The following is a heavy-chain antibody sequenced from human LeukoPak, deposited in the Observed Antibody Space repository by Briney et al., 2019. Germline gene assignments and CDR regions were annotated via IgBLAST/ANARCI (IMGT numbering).Heavy chain of an antibody. D-gene: IGHD3-9*01. CDR3: AHISTRYDILTGYYPPSYYFDY. CDR2: IYWYDDK. V-gene: IGHV2-5*01. CDR1: GFSLSTSGVG. Sequence: SGPTLVKPTQTLTLTCTFYGFSLSTSGVGVGWIRQPPGKALEWLALIYWYDDKRYSPSLKSRLTITKDTSKNQVVLTMTNMDPVDTATYYCAHISTRYDILTGYYPPSYYFDYWGQGTLVTVSS. J-gene: IGHJ4*02.